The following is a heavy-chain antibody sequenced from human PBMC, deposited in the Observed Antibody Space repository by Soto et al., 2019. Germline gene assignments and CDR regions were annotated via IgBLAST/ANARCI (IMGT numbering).Heavy chain of an antibody. CDR2: IIPILGIA. CDR1: GGTFSSYT. V-gene: IGHV1-69*04. D-gene: IGHD2-15*01. Sequence: SVKVSCKAFGGTFSSYTISWVRQAPGQGLEWMGRIIPILGIANYAQKFQGRVTITADKSTSTAYMELSSLRSEDTAVYYCARENTVVTAFYYYGMDVWGQGTTVTVSS. J-gene: IGHJ6*02. CDR3: ARENTVVTAFYYYGMDV.